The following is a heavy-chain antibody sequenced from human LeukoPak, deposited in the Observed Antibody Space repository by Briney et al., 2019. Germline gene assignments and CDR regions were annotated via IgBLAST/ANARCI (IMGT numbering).Heavy chain of an antibody. CDR1: GFTFSRYW. CDR3: ARDKIVGATILDY. CDR2: IKQDGSEK. V-gene: IGHV3-7*01. J-gene: IGHJ4*02. Sequence: GGSLRLSCAASGFTFSRYWMSWVRQAPGKGLEWVANIKQDGSEKYYVDSVKGRFTISRDNAQNSLYLQMNSLRAEDTAVYYCARDKIVGATILDYWGQGTLVTVSS. D-gene: IGHD1-26*01.